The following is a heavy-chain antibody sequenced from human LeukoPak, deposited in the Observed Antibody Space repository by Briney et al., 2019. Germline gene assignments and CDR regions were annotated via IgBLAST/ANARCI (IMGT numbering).Heavy chain of an antibody. Sequence: SETLSLTCTVSGGSISSYYWSWIRQPPGKGLEWIGYIYYSGSTNYNPSLKSRVTISVDTSKNQFSLKLSSVTAADTAVYYCARHLSVRGGDYVLYYFDYWGQGTLVTVSS. D-gene: IGHD2-21*02. V-gene: IGHV4-59*08. CDR1: GGSISSYY. CDR2: IYYSGST. J-gene: IGHJ4*02. CDR3: ARHLSVRGGDYVLYYFDY.